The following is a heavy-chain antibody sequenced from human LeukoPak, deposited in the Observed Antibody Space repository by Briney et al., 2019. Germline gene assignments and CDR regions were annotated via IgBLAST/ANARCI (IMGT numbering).Heavy chain of an antibody. CDR2: NSAGDT. Sequence: GGSLRLSCAATGFTVSSYAMTWVRQAPGKRLECVSANSAGDTYYADSVKGRFTISRDNSMNTLYLQMSSLRADDTALYYCAKDDDGHHHGVDHWGQGTLVTVSS. CDR1: GFTVSSYA. CDR3: AKDDDGHHHGVDH. J-gene: IGHJ4*02. D-gene: IGHD4-17*01. V-gene: IGHV3-23*01.